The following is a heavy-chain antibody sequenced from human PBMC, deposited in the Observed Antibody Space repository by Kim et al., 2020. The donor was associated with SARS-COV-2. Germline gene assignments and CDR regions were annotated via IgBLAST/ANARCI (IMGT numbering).Heavy chain of an antibody. CDR3: ARVSNWFDP. CDR2: SGDI. J-gene: IGHJ5*02. V-gene: IGHV4-4*02. Sequence: SGDINYSPSLKSRVTISVDKSKNQFSLKVTSVTAADTAVYYCARVSNWFDPWGQGTLVTVSS.